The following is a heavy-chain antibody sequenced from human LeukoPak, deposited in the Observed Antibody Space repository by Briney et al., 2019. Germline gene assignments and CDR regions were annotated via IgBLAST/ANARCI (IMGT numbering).Heavy chain of an antibody. J-gene: IGHJ4*02. CDR3: ARVVEFRRIVVVIGDYFDY. CDR1: GGTFSSYA. Sequence: ASVKVSCKASGGTFSSYAISWVRQAPGQGLEWMGRIIPILGIANYAQKFQGRVTITADKSTSTAYMELRSLRSDDTAVYYCARVVEFRRIVVVIGDYFDYWGQGTLVTASS. CDR2: IIPILGIA. D-gene: IGHD3-22*01. V-gene: IGHV1-69*04.